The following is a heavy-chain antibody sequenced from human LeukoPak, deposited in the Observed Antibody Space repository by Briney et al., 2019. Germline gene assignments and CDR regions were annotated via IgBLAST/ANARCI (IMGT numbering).Heavy chain of an antibody. Sequence: SETLSLTCAVYGGSFSGYYWSWIRQPPGKGLEWIGEINHSGSTNYNPSLKSRVTISVDTSKNQFSLKLSSVTAADTAVYYCAGESKLLYSSSSDWFDPWGQGTLVTVSS. CDR1: GGSFSGYY. CDR2: INHSGST. J-gene: IGHJ5*02. D-gene: IGHD6-6*01. CDR3: AGESKLLYSSSSDWFDP. V-gene: IGHV4-34*01.